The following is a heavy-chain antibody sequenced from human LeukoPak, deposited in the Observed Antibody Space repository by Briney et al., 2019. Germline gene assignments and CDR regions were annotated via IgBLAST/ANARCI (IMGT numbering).Heavy chain of an antibody. CDR1: GGSFSGYY. V-gene: IGHV4-34*01. CDR3: ARVSYSSGWYGFFDY. D-gene: IGHD6-19*01. J-gene: IGHJ4*02. Sequence: SEALSLTCAVYGGSFSGYYWSWIRQPPGKGLEWIGEINHSGSTNYNPSLKSRVTISIDTSKSQFSLKLSSVTAADTAVYYCARVSYSSGWYGFFDYWGQGTLVTVSS. CDR2: INHSGST.